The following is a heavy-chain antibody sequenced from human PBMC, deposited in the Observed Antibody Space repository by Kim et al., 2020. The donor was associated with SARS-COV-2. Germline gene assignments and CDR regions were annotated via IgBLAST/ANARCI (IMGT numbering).Heavy chain of an antibody. D-gene: IGHD3-3*01. Sequence: DSVKGRFTISRDNAKNSLYLQMNSLRAEDTAVYYCARGGSIFGVVIMIDYWGQGTLVTVSS. J-gene: IGHJ4*02. CDR3: ARGGSIFGVVIMIDY. V-gene: IGHV3-48*03.